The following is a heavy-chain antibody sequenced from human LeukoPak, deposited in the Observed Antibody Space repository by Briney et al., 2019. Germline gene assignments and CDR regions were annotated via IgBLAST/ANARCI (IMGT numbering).Heavy chain of an antibody. CDR3: ARDGDYDSSGYYSPFDY. V-gene: IGHV4-61*02. J-gene: IGHJ4*02. D-gene: IGHD3-22*01. CDR1: GGSISSGSYY. CDR2: IYTSGGT. Sequence: SETLSLTCTVSGGSISSGSYYWSWIRQPAGKGLEWIGRIYTSGGTNYNPSLKSRVTMSVDTSKNQFSLKLSSVTAADTAVYYCARDGDYDSSGYYSPFDYWGQGTLVTVSS.